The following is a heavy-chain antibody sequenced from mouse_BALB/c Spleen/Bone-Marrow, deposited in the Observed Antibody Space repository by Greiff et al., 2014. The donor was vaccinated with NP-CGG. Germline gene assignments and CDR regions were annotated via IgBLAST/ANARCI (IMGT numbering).Heavy chain of an antibody. Sequence: EVQLQQSGAELVKPGASVKLSCTASGFKIKDTYMHWVRQRPEQGLEWIGGIDPANGDTRYDPKFQGKATITADTSSSTAYLQLSSLTSEDTAVYCCARYRLGTYFDYWGQGTTLTVSS. CDR2: IDPANGDT. CDR1: GFKIKDTY. V-gene: IGHV14-3*02. J-gene: IGHJ2*01. D-gene: IGHD2-14*01. CDR3: ARYRLGTYFDY.